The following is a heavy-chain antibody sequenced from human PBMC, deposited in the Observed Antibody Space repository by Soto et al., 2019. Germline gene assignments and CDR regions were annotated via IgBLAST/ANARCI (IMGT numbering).Heavy chain of an antibody. J-gene: IGHJ6*01. CDR2: INPNSGGT. CDR1: GYTYSGDY. D-gene: IGHD2-2*02. CDR3: ARGQGYCSSTSCYTPYYYYGMDV. Sequence: QVQLVQSGAEVKKPGASVKVSCKASGYTYSGDYMHWVRQAPGQGLEWMGWINPNSGGTNYAQKFQGWVTMTRDTSISTAYMELSRLRSDDTAVYYCARGQGYCSSTSCYTPYYYYGMDVW. V-gene: IGHV1-2*04.